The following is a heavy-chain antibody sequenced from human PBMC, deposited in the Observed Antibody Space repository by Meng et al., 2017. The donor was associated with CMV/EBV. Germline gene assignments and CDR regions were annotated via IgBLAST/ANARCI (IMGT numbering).Heavy chain of an antibody. Sequence: SVKVSCKASGGTFSSYTISWVRQAPGQGLEWMGRIIPILGIANYAQKFQGRVTITADKSTSTAYMELSSLRSEDTAVYYCAREVGYSYGDNWFDPWGQGTLVTVSS. CDR2: IIPILGIA. V-gene: IGHV1-69*04. CDR3: AREVGYSYGDNWFDP. J-gene: IGHJ5*02. D-gene: IGHD5-18*01. CDR1: GGTFSSYT.